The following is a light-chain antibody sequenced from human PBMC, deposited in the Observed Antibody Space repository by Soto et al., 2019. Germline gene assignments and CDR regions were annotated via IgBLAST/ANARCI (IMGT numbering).Light chain of an antibody. V-gene: IGKV2-28*01. CDR1: QSLLHSSGRYY. CDR3: IQALQTPFT. CDR2: LGS. Sequence: DIVMTQSTLSLPVTPGEPASISCRSSQSLLHSSGRYYLDWYLQKPGQYPQLLIYLGSHRASWVPDRFSGSGSGTDFSLTISRVEAEDVGIYYCIQALQTPFTFGGGTRAEIK. J-gene: IGKJ4*01.